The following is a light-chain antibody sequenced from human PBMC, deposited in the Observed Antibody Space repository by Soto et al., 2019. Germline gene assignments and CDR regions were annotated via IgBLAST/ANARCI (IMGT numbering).Light chain of an antibody. CDR2: DVS. CDR1: SSDVGGYNF. J-gene: IGLJ1*01. V-gene: IGLV2-14*03. CDR3: SSYATSILEV. Sequence: QSVLTQPASVSGSPGQSITISCTGTSSDVGGYNFVSWYQQHPGKAPKLMIYDVSNRPSGVSDRFSGSKSGNTASLTIFGLLAEDEADYYCSSYATSILEVFGTGTKVTVL.